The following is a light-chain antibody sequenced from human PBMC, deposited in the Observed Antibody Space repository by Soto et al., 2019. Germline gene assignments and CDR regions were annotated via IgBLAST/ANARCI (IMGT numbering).Light chain of an antibody. CDR1: QSVSSSY. CDR2: GAS. CDR3: QQYGSSPPYT. J-gene: IGKJ2*01. Sequence: EIVLTQSPGTLSLSPGERATLSCRASQSVSSSYLAWYQQKPGQAPRLPIYGASNRATGIPDRFSASGAGTDVTLTSSRLEPEDFAVYYGQQYGSSPPYTVGQGTKLEIK. V-gene: IGKV3-20*01.